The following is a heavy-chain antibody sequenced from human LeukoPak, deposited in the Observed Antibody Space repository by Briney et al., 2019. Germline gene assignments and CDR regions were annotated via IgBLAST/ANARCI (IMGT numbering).Heavy chain of an antibody. CDR3: AGTLGYYFDY. Sequence: SETLSLTCTVSGRSISSGSYYWSWIRQPAGKGLEWIGRIYTSGSTNYNPSLKSRVTISVDTSKNQFSLKLSSVTAADTAVYYCAGTLGYYFDYWGQGTLVTVSS. D-gene: IGHD7-27*01. CDR1: GRSISSGSYY. CDR2: IYTSGST. V-gene: IGHV4-61*02. J-gene: IGHJ4*02.